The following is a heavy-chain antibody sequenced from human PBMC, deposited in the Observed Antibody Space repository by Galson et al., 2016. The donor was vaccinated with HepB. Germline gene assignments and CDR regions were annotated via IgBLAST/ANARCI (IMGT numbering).Heavy chain of an antibody. Sequence: SLRLSCAASGFTFRSYGMHWVRQAPGKGLEWVAVISSDGNNKYYADSVRGRFTISRDNSKNTLYLQMNSLRAEDTAVYYCAKDFWSYDEPGAFDYWGQGTLVTVSS. D-gene: IGHD1-26*01. CDR2: ISSDGNNK. V-gene: IGHV3-30*18. J-gene: IGHJ4*02. CDR1: GFTFRSYG. CDR3: AKDFWSYDEPGAFDY.